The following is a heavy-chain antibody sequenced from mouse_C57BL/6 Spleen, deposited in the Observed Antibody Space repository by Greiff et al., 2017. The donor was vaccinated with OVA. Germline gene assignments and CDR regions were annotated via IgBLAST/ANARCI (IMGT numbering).Heavy chain of an antibody. D-gene: IGHD2-4*01. J-gene: IGHJ2*01. V-gene: IGHV5-17*01. Sequence: EVKLVESGGGLVKPGGSLKLSCAASGFTFSDYGMHWVRQAPEKGLEWVAYISSGSSTIYYADTVKGRFTISRDNAKHTLFLQMTSLRSEDTAMYDCAPDYDYDHYFDYWGQGTTLTVAS. CDR1: GFTFSDYG. CDR2: ISSGSSTI. CDR3: APDYDYDHYFDY.